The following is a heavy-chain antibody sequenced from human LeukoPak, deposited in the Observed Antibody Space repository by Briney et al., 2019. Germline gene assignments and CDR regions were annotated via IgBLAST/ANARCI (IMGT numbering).Heavy chain of an antibody. CDR1: GGSFSGYY. CDR2: INHSGST. J-gene: IGHJ6*02. Sequence: SETLSLTCAVYGGSFSGYYWSWIRQPPGEGLEWIGEINHSGSTNYNPSLKSRVTISVDTSKNQFSLKLSSVTAADTAVYYCARGRAVAGPSRIKYYYYGMGVWGQGTTVTVSS. CDR3: ARGRAVAGPSRIKYYYYGMGV. D-gene: IGHD6-19*01. V-gene: IGHV4-34*01.